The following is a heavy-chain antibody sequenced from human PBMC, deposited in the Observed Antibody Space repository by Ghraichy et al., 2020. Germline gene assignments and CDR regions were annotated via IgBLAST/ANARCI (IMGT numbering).Heavy chain of an antibody. CDR3: ARDVGRRGYDAFDI. CDR1: GFTFSSYW. CDR2: IRHDGSEK. V-gene: IGHV3-7*01. Sequence: GSLRLSCAASGFTFSSYWMTWVRQAPGKGLEWVANIRHDGSEKFYVDSVKGRFTVSRDNAKNLLYLQMNILRVEDTAVYYCARDVGRRGYDAFDIWGRGTMVTVSS. J-gene: IGHJ3*02. D-gene: IGHD6-25*01.